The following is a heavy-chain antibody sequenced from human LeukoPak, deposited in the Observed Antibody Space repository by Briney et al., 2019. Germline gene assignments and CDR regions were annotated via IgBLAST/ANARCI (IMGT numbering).Heavy chain of an antibody. Sequence: PGGSLRLSCAASGFSFSRSSMGWVRQAPGKGLEWVSSITASSTYIYYADSVKGRFTISRDNVEKSVYLQMNSLRAEDTAVYYCAREYHYDENAGNYWGQGTLVTVSS. J-gene: IGHJ4*02. CDR3: AREYHYDENAGNY. D-gene: IGHD3-22*01. CDR2: ITASSTYI. CDR1: GFSFSRSS. V-gene: IGHV3-21*01.